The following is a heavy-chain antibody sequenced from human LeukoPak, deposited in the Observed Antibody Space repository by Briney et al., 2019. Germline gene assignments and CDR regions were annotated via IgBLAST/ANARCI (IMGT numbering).Heavy chain of an antibody. CDR1: GGSFSGYY. CDR3: ARGRSYGNYYYYYMDV. Sequence: SETLSLTCAVYGGSFSGYYWSWIRQPPGKGLEWIGEINHSGSTNYNPSLKSRVTISVDTSKDQFSLKLSSVTAADTAVYYCARGRSYGNYYYYYMDVWGKGTTVTVSS. J-gene: IGHJ6*03. V-gene: IGHV4-34*01. D-gene: IGHD5-18*01. CDR2: INHSGST.